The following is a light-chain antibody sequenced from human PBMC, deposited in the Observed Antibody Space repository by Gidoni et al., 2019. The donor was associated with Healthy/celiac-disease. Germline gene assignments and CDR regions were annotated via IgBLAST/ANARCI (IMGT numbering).Light chain of an antibody. CDR3: QQYGSSPT. CDR2: GAS. Sequence: ELLLTQSPGTLSLSPGERATLSCRASQSVSSSYLAWYQQKPGQAPRLLIYGASSRATGIPDRCSGSGSGTDFTLTISRLEPEDVAVYYCQQYGSSPTFGQGTKVEIK. J-gene: IGKJ1*01. CDR1: QSVSSSY. V-gene: IGKV3-20*01.